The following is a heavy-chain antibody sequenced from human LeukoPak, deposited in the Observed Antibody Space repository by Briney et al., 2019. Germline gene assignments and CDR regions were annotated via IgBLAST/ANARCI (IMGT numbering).Heavy chain of an antibody. D-gene: IGHD1-26*01. CDR2: IYHSGST. CDR3: ARDKVDYYYGMDV. Sequence: SETLYLTCSVSGYSISSGYYWGWVRQPPGKGLEWIGSIYHSGSTYYNPSLKSRVTISVDTSKNQFSLKLSSVTAADTAVYYCARDKVDYYYGMDVWGKGTTVTVSS. V-gene: IGHV4-38-2*02. CDR1: GYSISSGYY. J-gene: IGHJ6*04.